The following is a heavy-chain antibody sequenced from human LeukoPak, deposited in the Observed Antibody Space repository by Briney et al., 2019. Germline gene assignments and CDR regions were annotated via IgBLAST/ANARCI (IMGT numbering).Heavy chain of an antibody. Sequence: VASVKVSCKASGYTFTRYGVSWVRQAPGQGLEWMGWISAYNGNTNYAQKLQGRVTMTTDTSTSTAYMELRSLRSDDTAVYYCARDDILTANTYWGQGTMVTVSS. CDR1: GYTFTRYG. V-gene: IGHV1-18*01. D-gene: IGHD3-9*01. CDR3: ARDDILTANTY. J-gene: IGHJ4*02. CDR2: ISAYNGNT.